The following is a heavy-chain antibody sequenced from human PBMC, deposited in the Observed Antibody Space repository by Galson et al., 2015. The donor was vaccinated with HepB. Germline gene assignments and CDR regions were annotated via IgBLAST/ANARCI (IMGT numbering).Heavy chain of an antibody. Sequence: SLRLSCAASGFTFSSFTMSWVRQAPGKGLEWVSYITSISATIYYADSAKGRFTISRDNAKNSLYLQMNSLIAEDTAVYYCARGHTAIDYWGQGALVTVSS. CDR1: GFTFSSFT. D-gene: IGHD2-21*02. V-gene: IGHV3-48*01. CDR3: ARGHTAIDY. J-gene: IGHJ4*02. CDR2: ITSISATI.